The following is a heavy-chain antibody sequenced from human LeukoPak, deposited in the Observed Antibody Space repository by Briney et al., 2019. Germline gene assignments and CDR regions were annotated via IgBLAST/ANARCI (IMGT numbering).Heavy chain of an antibody. Sequence: GGSLRLSCAASGFTVSSNYMSWVRQAPGKGLEWVSVIYSGGSTYYADSVKGRFTISRDNSKNTLYLQMNSLRAEDTAVYYCAGGMATTKTAEYYYYYYMDVWGKGTTVTISS. CDR1: GFTVSSNY. CDR3: AGGMATTKTAEYYYYYYMDV. V-gene: IGHV3-66*01. J-gene: IGHJ6*03. D-gene: IGHD5-24*01. CDR2: IYSGGST.